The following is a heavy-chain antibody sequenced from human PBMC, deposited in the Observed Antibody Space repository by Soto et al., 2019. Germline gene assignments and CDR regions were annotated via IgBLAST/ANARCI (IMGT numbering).Heavy chain of an antibody. CDR2: IIPILGIA. CDR1: GGTFSSYT. CDR3: ARGKSRSSRNPVDYYYYYMDV. Sequence: GASVKVSCKASGGTFSSYTISWVRQAPGQGLEWMGRIIPILGIANYAQKFQGRVTITADKSTSTAYMELSSLRSEDTAVYYCARGKSRSSRNPVDYYYYYMDVWGKGTTVTVSS. J-gene: IGHJ6*03. V-gene: IGHV1-69*02.